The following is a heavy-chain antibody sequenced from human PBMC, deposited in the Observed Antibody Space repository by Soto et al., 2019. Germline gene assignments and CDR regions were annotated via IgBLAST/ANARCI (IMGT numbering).Heavy chain of an antibody. CDR3: TSTIFGVVIPGGYYYGMDV. Sequence: PGGSLRLSCAAFGFTVSDNYMSWVRQAPGKGLEWVGFIRSKVYGGTTEYAASVKGRFTISRDDSISIAYLQMNSLKTEDTAVYYCTSTIFGVVIPGGYYYGMDVWGQGTTVTVSS. D-gene: IGHD3-3*01. V-gene: IGHV3-49*04. CDR1: GFTVSDNY. J-gene: IGHJ6*02. CDR2: IRSKVYGGTT.